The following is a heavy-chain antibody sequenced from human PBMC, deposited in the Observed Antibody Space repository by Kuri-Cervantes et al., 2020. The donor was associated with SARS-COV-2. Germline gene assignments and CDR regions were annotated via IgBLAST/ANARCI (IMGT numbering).Heavy chain of an antibody. CDR2: INPNSGGT. Sequence: ASVKVSCKTSGYTFTAYYMNWVRQAPGQRPEWMGWINPNSGGTNYAQKFQGWVTMTRDTSISTAYMELSRLRSDDTAVYYCARAGLGLRFLEWSAANYYYYYGMDVWGQGTTVTVSS. D-gene: IGHD3-3*01. CDR3: ARAGLGLRFLEWSAANYYYYYGMDV. V-gene: IGHV1-2*04. J-gene: IGHJ6*02. CDR1: GYTFTAYY.